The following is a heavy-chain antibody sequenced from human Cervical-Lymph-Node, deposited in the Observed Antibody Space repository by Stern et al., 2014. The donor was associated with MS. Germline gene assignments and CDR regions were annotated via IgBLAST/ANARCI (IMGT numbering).Heavy chain of an antibody. J-gene: IGHJ4*02. CDR3: AKVEVATINFYFDS. D-gene: IGHD5-24*01. V-gene: IGHV3-30*18. Sequence: VQLVESGGGVVQPGRALRLSCAASGFTFSHYGMHWVRQAPGKGLEWVAVISYDGNNAFYADSVKDRFTISRDNSKNTLFLQMNSLRAEDTALYYCAKVEVATINFYFDSWGQGTLVTVSS. CDR2: ISYDGNNA. CDR1: GFTFSHYG.